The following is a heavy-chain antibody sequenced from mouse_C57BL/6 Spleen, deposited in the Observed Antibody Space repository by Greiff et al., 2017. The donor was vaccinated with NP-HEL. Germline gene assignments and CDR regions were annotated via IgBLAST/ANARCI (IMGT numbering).Heavy chain of an antibody. Sequence: LVESVAELVRPGASVKLSCTASGFNIKNTYMHWVKQRPEQGLEWIGRIDPANGNTKYAPKFQGKATITADPSSNTAYLQLSSLTSEDTAIYYCARSDGYLWYFDVWGTGTTVTVSS. D-gene: IGHD2-3*01. CDR1: GFNIKNTY. V-gene: IGHV14-3*01. CDR3: ARSDGYLWYFDV. J-gene: IGHJ1*03. CDR2: IDPANGNT.